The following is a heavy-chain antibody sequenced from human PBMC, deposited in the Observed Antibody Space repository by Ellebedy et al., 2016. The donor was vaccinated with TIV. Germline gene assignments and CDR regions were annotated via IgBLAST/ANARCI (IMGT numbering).Heavy chain of an antibody. CDR3: ARDQHFAFDV. CDR1: GFTFSSYN. Sequence: PGGSLRLSCEASGFTFSSYNMNWVCQAPGKGLEWVSHISSSSSAIYYADSVRGRFTISRDNVKNSMFLQMNSLRDDDTAVYSCARDQHFAFDVWGRGTLVTVSS. J-gene: IGHJ2*01. CDR2: ISSSSSAI. D-gene: IGHD2/OR15-2a*01. V-gene: IGHV3-48*02.